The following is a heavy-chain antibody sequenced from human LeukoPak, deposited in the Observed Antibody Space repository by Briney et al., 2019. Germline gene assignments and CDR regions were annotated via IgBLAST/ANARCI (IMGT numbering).Heavy chain of an antibody. V-gene: IGHV4-34*01. CDR1: GGSFSGYY. Sequence: PSETLSLTCAVYGGSFSGYYWSWIRQPPGKGLEWIGEINHSGSTNYNPSLKSRVTISVDTSKNQFSLKLSSVTAADTAVYYCARVMAADSPDPDFENWGQGTLVTVSS. D-gene: IGHD1-14*01. CDR2: INHSGST. CDR3: ARVMAADSPDPDFEN. J-gene: IGHJ4*02.